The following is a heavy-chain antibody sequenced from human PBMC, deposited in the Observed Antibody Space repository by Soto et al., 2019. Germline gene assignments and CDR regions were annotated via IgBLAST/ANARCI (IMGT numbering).Heavy chain of an antibody. V-gene: IGHV3-64*02. CDR2: ISSNGGST. CDR3: ARDAKPYYFGSGSYYYGMDV. Sequence: GESLKISCAASGFSFSNYALHWVRQAPGKGLEYLSAISSNGGSTYYADSVKGRFTISRDNSKNTLYLQMGSLRAEDMAVYFCARDAKPYYFGSGSYYYGMDVWGQGTTVTVSS. CDR1: GFSFSNYA. J-gene: IGHJ6*02. D-gene: IGHD3-10*01.